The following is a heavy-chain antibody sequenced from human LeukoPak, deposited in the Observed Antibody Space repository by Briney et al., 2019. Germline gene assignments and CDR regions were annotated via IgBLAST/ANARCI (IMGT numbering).Heavy chain of an antibody. J-gene: IGHJ3*02. D-gene: IGHD6-6*01. CDR1: GFSLSSYA. Sequence: GGSLRLSCAASGFSLSSYAMSWVRQAPGKGLEWVSAISGSGGSTYYADSVKGRFTISRDNSKNTLYLQMNSLRAEDTAVYYCAKDPRLSSIAARGAFDIWGQGTMATVSS. V-gene: IGHV3-23*01. CDR2: ISGSGGST. CDR3: AKDPRLSSIAARGAFDI.